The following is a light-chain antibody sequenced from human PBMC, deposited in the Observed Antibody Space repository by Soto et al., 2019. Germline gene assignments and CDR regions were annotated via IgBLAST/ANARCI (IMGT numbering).Light chain of an antibody. V-gene: IGLV1-44*01. CDR3: AAWDDNLNGPHWV. Sequence: QSVLTQPPSASGTPGQRVTISCSGSSSNIESNTVTWYQQLPGTAPKLLIYSNNQRPSGVPDRFSGSKSGTSASLAISGLQSEDEADYYCAAWDDNLNGPHWVFGGGTKVTVL. CDR1: SSNIESNT. CDR2: SNN. J-gene: IGLJ3*02.